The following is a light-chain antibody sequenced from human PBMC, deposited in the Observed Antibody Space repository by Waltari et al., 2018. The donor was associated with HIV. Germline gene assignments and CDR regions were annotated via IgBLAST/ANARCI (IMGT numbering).Light chain of an antibody. CDR3: QSYDSSLSGWL. Sequence: QSVLTQPPSVSGAPGQRVTISCTGSSSNIGAGYDVHWYQELPGTAPKLLIYGNSNRPAGVPDRVSGSKACTSASLAITGLQAEDEADYYCQSYDSSLSGWLFGGGTKLTVL. V-gene: IGLV1-40*01. CDR1: SSNIGAGYD. J-gene: IGLJ3*02. CDR2: GNS.